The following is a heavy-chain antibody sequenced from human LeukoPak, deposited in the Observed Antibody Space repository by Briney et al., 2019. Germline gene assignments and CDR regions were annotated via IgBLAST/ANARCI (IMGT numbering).Heavy chain of an antibody. D-gene: IGHD6-19*01. V-gene: IGHV4-4*07. Sequence: SETLSLTCTVSGGSISSYYWSWIRQPAGKGLEWIGRIYTSGSTNYNPSLKSRVTMSVDTSKNQFSLELSSVTAADTAVYYCARDRGSGWSYYFDYWGQGTLVTVSS. J-gene: IGHJ4*02. CDR2: IYTSGST. CDR3: ARDRGSGWSYYFDY. CDR1: GGSISSYY.